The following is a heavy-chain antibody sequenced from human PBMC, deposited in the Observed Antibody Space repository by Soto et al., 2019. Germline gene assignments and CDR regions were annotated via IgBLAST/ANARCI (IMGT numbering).Heavy chain of an antibody. Sequence: SETLSLTCSVSGVSISSYFWSWIRQPPGRGLEWIGYTYHRGSTNYSPSLKSRVAISLDTSENQFSLKVSSVTAAATAVYYCARIGGYHGPLDYWGQGTPVTVSS. J-gene: IGHJ4*02. V-gene: IGHV4-59*01. D-gene: IGHD2-15*01. CDR2: TYHRGST. CDR1: GVSISSYF. CDR3: ARIGGYHGPLDY.